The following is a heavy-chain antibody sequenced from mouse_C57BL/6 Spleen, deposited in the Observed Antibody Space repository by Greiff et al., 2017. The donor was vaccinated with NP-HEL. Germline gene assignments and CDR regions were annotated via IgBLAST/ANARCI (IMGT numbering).Heavy chain of an antibody. CDR1: GYTFTSYW. V-gene: IGHV1-64*01. CDR3: ARNNAYWGYFDV. Sequence: QVQLQQPGAELVKPGASVKLSCKASGYTFTSYWMHWVKQRPGQGLEWIGMIHPNSGSTNYNEKFKSKATLTVDKSSSTAYMQLSSLTSEDSAVYYCARNNAYWGYFDVWGTGTTVTVSS. CDR2: IHPNSGST. J-gene: IGHJ1*03. D-gene: IGHD5-1-1*01.